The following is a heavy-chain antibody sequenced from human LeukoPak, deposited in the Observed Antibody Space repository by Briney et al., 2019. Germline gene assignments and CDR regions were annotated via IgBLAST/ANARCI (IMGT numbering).Heavy chain of an antibody. V-gene: IGHV1-2*02. CDR3: ERVRGSSSWYGPRWFDP. Sequence: ASVKVSCKASGYTFTGYYMHWVRQAPGQGLEWMGWINPNSGGTNYAQKFQGRVTMTRDTSISTAYMELSRLRSDDTAVYYCERVRGSSSWYGPRWFDPWGQGTLVTVSS. CDR2: INPNSGGT. J-gene: IGHJ5*02. CDR1: GYTFTGYY. D-gene: IGHD6-13*01.